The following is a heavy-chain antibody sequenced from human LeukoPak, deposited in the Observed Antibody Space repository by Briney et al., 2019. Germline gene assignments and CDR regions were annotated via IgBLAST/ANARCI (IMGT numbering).Heavy chain of an antibody. CDR2: LYSSESN. V-gene: IGHV4-39*01. J-gene: IGHJ4*02. CDR1: GASISGSGYY. CDR3: AKSGGYGLIDY. D-gene: IGHD1-26*01. Sequence: SETLSLTCAVSGASISGSGYYWGRIRQPPGKGLEWIGNLYSSESNYYDASLQSCVTISIDTSKNQFSLRLNSVTAADAAMYYCAKSGGYGLIDYRGQGARFTVSS.